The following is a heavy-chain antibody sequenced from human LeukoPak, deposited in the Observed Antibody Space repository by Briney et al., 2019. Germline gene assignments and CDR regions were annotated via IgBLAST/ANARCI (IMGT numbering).Heavy chain of an antibody. CDR1: GFTVSSNY. CDR2: IYSGGST. CDR3: ARGGAMIRGVFDY. V-gene: IGHV3-66*01. Sequence: GGSLRLSCIASGFTVSSNYMTWVRQAPGKGLEWVSIIYSGGSTYYADSVKGRFTISRDNSKNTLYLQMNSLRAEDTAVYYCARGGAMIRGVFDYWGQGILVTVSS. J-gene: IGHJ4*02. D-gene: IGHD3-10*01.